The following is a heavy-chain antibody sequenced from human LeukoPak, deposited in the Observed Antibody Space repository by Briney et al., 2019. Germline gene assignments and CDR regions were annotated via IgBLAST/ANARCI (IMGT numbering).Heavy chain of an antibody. Sequence: GGSLRLSCAATGFAFSNAWMSWVRQAPGKGLEWVGRIKSKTNGETTDYAAPLKGRFTISRDDSKNTLFLQVNTLKTEDTAMYYCTSDDPVNRSWGQGTLVTVSS. CDR1: GFAFSNAW. V-gene: IGHV3-15*01. CDR2: IKSKTNGETT. CDR3: TSDDPVNRS. J-gene: IGHJ4*02.